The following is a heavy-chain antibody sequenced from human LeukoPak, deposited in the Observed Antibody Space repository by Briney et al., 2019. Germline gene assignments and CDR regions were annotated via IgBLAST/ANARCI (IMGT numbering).Heavy chain of an antibody. J-gene: IGHJ4*02. D-gene: IGHD6-19*01. CDR3: SRGAEWLVPDY. Sequence: GRSLRLSCAAFGFTFSSYAMHWVRQAPGKGLEWVAVISYDGSNKYYADSVKGRFTISRDNSKNTLYLQMNSLRAEDTAVYYCSRGAEWLVPDYWGQGTLVTVSS. CDR1: GFTFSSYA. V-gene: IGHV3-30*04. CDR2: ISYDGSNK.